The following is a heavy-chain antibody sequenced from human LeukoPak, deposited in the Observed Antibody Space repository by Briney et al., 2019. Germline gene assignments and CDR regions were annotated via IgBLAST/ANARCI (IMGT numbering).Heavy chain of an antibody. D-gene: IGHD6-13*01. CDR1: GFTFSSYA. CDR2: ISYDGSDK. CDR3: ARHRIAAAVAFYFDS. Sequence: GGSLRLSCAASGFTFSSYAMNWVRQAPGKGLEWVAVISYDGSDKYYADSVQGRFTISRDNSENTLNLQMNSLRTEDAAVYYCARHRIAAAVAFYFDSWGQGALVAVSS. V-gene: IGHV3-30*04. J-gene: IGHJ4*02.